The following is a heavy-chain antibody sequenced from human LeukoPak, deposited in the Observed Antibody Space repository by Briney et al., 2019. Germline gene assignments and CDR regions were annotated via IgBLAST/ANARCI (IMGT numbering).Heavy chain of an antibody. D-gene: IGHD5-18*01. J-gene: IGHJ4*02. Sequence: GGSLRLSCAASGFTFSSYAMHWVRQAPGKGLECVSAISSNGGSTYYADSVKGRFTISRDNSKNTLYLQMGSLRAEDMAVYYCARDPGTAMSRHYFDYWGQGTLVTVSS. V-gene: IGHV3-64*02. CDR3: ARDPGTAMSRHYFDY. CDR1: GFTFSSYA. CDR2: ISSNGGST.